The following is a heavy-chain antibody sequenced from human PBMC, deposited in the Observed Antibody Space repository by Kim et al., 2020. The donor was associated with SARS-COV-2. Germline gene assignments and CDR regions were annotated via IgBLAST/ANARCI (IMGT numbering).Heavy chain of an antibody. CDR3: ARKVGREDY. D-gene: IGHD3-10*01. Sequence: GNTGYAQKFQGRVTMTRNTSISTAYMELSSLRSEDTAVYYCARKVGREDYWGQGTLVTVSS. CDR2: GNT. V-gene: IGHV1-8*01. J-gene: IGHJ4*02.